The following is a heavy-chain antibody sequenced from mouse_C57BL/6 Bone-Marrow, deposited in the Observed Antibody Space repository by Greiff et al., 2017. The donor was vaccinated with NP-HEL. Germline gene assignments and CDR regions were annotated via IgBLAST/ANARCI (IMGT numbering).Heavy chain of an antibody. J-gene: IGHJ2*01. CDR1: GFNIKDYY. V-gene: IGHV14-1*01. CDR3: TTDYYGSSYFDDY. D-gene: IGHD1-1*01. CDR2: IDPEDGDT. Sequence: VQLQQSGAELVRPGASVKLSCTASGFNIKDYYMHWVKQRPEQGLEWIGRIDPEDGDTEYAPKFQGKATMTADTSSNTAYLQLSSLTSEDTAVYYCTTDYYGSSYFDDYWGQGTTLTVSS.